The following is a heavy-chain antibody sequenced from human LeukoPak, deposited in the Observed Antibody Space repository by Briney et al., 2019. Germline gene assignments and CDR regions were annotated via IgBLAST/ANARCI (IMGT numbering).Heavy chain of an antibody. D-gene: IGHD1-26*01. V-gene: IGHV3-30-3*01. Sequence: GRSLRLSCAASGFTFSSYAMHWVRQAPGKGLEWVAVISYDGSNKYYADSVKGRFTISRDNSKNTLYLQVNSLRTEDTAIYYCARLLGGATYSAPFDYWGQGTLVTVSS. CDR3: ARLLGGATYSAPFDY. J-gene: IGHJ4*02. CDR1: GFTFSSYA. CDR2: ISYDGSNK.